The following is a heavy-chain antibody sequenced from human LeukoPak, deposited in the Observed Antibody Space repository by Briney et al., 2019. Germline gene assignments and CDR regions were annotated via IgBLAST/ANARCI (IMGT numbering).Heavy chain of an antibody. CDR3: ARGAKLLWFDP. CDR2: ISDSGGAT. V-gene: IGHV3-23*01. Sequence: GGSLRLSCAASGLTFTNHAMTWVRQAPGKGLEWVSTISDSGGATYYVDSVKGRFTISRDNSKNTVYLQMNSLRVKDTAVYYCARGAKLLWFDPWGQGTLVSVSS. J-gene: IGHJ5*02. CDR1: GLTFTNHA. D-gene: IGHD4-23*01.